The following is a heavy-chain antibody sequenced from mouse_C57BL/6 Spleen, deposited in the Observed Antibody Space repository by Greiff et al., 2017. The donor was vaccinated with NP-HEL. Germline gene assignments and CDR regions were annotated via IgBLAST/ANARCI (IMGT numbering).Heavy chain of an antibody. V-gene: IGHV1-82*01. CDR3: ARKYYYGSSHFDY. D-gene: IGHD1-1*01. CDR1: GYAFSSSW. CDR2: IYPGDGDT. J-gene: IGHJ2*01. Sequence: QVQLQQSGPELVKPGASVKISCKASGYAFSSSWMNWVKQRPGKGLEWIGRIYPGDGDTNYNGKFKGKATLTADKSSSTAYMQLSSLTSEDSAVYFCARKYYYGSSHFDYWGQGTTLTVSS.